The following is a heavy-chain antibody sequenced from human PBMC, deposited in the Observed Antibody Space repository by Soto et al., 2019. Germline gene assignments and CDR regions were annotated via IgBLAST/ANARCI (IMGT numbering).Heavy chain of an antibody. J-gene: IGHJ4*02. V-gene: IGHV1-18*01. CDR3: ARVRRWEPLLY. CDR1: GYTFANYG. D-gene: IGHD1-26*01. Sequence: QVRLVQSGPEVKKPGASVRVSCKASGYTFANYGITWVRQTSGQGLEWLGWISGYNINTHYAQKFEDRVTLTTDKSTSTVYMELRSLKSDDTAIYFCARVRRWEPLLYWGQGTLVTVSP. CDR2: ISGYNINT.